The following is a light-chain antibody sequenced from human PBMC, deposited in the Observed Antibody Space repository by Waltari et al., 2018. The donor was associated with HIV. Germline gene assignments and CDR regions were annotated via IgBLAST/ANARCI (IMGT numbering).Light chain of an antibody. CDR3: QRYGSSPPLT. J-gene: IGKJ4*01. V-gene: IGKV3-20*01. Sequence: EIVLTQSPGTLSLSPGERATLSCRASQSVTSSYLALYQQKSGQAPRPLVYGASTSATGIPDRFIGGGSGTDFTLTISRLEPEDFAVYYCQRYGSSPPLTFGGGTKVEIK. CDR1: QSVTSSY. CDR2: GAS.